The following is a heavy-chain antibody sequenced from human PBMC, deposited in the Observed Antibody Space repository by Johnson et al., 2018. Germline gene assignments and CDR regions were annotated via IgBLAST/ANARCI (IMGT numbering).Heavy chain of an antibody. D-gene: IGHD3-16*01. CDR1: GGSFSGYY. V-gene: IGHV4-34*01. J-gene: IGHJ6*03. CDR2: INHSGST. CDR3: AREGGVTRTLEGYYYYMDV. Sequence: QVQLQESGPGLLKPSETLSLTCAVYGGSFSGYYWSWIRQPPGKGLEWIGEINHSGSTNYNPSLKSRVTISGDTSKNHFSLQLNSVTPEDTAVDYCAREGGVTRTLEGYYYYMDVWGKGTTVTVSS.